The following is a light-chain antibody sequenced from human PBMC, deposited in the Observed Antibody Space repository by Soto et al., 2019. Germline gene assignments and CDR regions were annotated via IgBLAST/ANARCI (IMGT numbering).Light chain of an antibody. CDR2: DVR. V-gene: IGLV2-14*03. Sequence: QSVLTQPASVSGSLGQSITISCTGSNRDIGAYNLVSWYQQYPDTAPKLIIYDVRNRPSGVSDRFSGSKSGATVSLIISNLQAEDEADYYCFSSTTKISRHVLGTGTKVTVL. CDR3: FSSTTKISRHV. J-gene: IGLJ1*01. CDR1: NRDIGAYNL.